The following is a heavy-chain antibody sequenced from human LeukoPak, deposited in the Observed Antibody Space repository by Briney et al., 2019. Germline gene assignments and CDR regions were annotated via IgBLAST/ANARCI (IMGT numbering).Heavy chain of an antibody. Sequence: GGSLRFSCAASGFTFSSYAMSWVRQAPGKGLEWVSAISGSGGSTYYADSVKGRFTISRDNSKNTLYLQMNSLRAEDTAVYYCAKNQYYYDSSGYGEQYYFDYWGQGTLVTVSS. CDR2: ISGSGGST. D-gene: IGHD3-22*01. J-gene: IGHJ4*02. CDR3: AKNQYYYDSSGYGEQYYFDY. CDR1: GFTFSSYA. V-gene: IGHV3-23*01.